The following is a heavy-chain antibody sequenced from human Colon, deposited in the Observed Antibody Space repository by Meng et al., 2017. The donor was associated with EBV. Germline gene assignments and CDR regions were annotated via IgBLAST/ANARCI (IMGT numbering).Heavy chain of an antibody. V-gene: IGHV3-11*01. J-gene: IGHJ5*02. D-gene: IGHD6-13*01. CDR1: GFTLRDYY. Sequence: VELLADGGGFVKPGGSLRLSCAASGFTLRDYYMNWIRQAPGQGLEWLSYISSSGSTINYADSVKGRFTISRDNAKNSLYLQMNSLRAEDTAVYYCARDLGVAATGTSYFDPWGQGTLVTVSS. CDR3: ARDLGVAATGTSYFDP. CDR2: ISSSGSTI.